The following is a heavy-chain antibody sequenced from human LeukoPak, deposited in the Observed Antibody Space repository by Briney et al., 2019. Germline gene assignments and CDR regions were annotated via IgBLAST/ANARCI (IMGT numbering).Heavy chain of an antibody. D-gene: IGHD6-13*01. CDR3: AKDITAAGRIDNLPTDLNRDTKSSFPGGGGFDY. J-gene: IGHJ4*02. CDR2: ISYDGSNK. Sequence: PGRSLRLSCAASGFTFSSYAMHWVRQAPGKGLEWVAVISYDGSNKYYADSVKGRFTISRDNSKNTLYLQMNSLRAEDTAVYYCAKDITAAGRIDNLPTDLNRDTKSSFPGGGGFDYWGQGTLVTVSS. V-gene: IGHV3-30-3*01. CDR1: GFTFSSYA.